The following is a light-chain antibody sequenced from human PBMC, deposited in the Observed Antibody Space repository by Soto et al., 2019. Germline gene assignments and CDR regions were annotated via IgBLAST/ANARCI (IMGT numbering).Light chain of an antibody. CDR1: QSVSGY. Sequence: EIVLTQSPATLSLSPGERATLSCRASQSVSGYLAWYQQKPGQAPRLLIYGASTRATGIPARFSGSGSGTEFTLTISSLQSEDFAVYYCQQYNNWPPTFGQGTRLEIK. V-gene: IGKV3-15*01. CDR2: GAS. CDR3: QQYNNWPPT. J-gene: IGKJ5*01.